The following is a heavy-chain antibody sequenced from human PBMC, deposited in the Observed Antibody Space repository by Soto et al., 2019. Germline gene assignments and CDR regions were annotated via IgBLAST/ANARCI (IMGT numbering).Heavy chain of an antibody. J-gene: IGHJ4*02. Sequence: SETLSLTCTVSGGSISSGGYYWSWIRQHPGKGLEWIGYIYYSGSTYYNPSLKSRVTISVDTSKNQFSLKLSSVTAADTAVYYCARAGYYEKDFDYWGQGTLVNVSS. D-gene: IGHD3-22*01. V-gene: IGHV4-31*03. CDR2: IYYSGST. CDR1: GGSISSGGYY. CDR3: ARAGYYEKDFDY.